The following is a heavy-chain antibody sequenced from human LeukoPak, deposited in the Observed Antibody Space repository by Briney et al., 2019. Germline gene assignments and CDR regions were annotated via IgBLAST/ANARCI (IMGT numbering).Heavy chain of an antibody. CDR2: IYYSGST. CDR3: ARGLNWNYVDWFDP. CDR1: GGSISSYN. D-gene: IGHD1-7*01. Sequence: SETLSLTCTVSGGSISSYNWSWIRQPPGKGLEWIVYIYYSGSTNYNPSLKSRVTISVDTSKNQFSLKLNSVTAADTAVYYCARGLNWNYVDWFDPWGQGTLVTVSS. V-gene: IGHV4-59*01. J-gene: IGHJ5*02.